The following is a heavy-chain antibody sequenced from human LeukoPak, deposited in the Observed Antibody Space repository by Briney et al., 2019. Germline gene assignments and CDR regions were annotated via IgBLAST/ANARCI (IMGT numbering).Heavy chain of an antibody. Sequence: GGSLRLSCAASGFTFSGYWMSWVRQAPGKGLEWVSSISSSSSYIYYADSVKGRFTISRDNAKNSLYLQMNSLRTEDTAVYHSARADTIFGVVTDYWGQGTLVTVCS. D-gene: IGHD3-3*01. CDR1: GFTFSGYW. J-gene: IGHJ4*02. CDR2: ISSSSSYI. V-gene: IGHV3-21*01. CDR3: ARADTIFGVVTDY.